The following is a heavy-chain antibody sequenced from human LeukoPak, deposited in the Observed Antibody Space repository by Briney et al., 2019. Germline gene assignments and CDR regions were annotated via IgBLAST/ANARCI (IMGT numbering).Heavy chain of an antibody. CDR2: INHSGST. Sequence: SETLSLTCAAYGGSFSGYYWSWIRQPPGKGLEWIGEINHSGSTNYNPSLKSRVTISVDTSKNQFSLKLSSVTAADTAVYYCAREGVYDSSGSRWFDPWGQGTLVTVSS. CDR1: GGSFSGYY. CDR3: AREGVYDSSGSRWFDP. D-gene: IGHD3-22*01. V-gene: IGHV4-34*01. J-gene: IGHJ5*02.